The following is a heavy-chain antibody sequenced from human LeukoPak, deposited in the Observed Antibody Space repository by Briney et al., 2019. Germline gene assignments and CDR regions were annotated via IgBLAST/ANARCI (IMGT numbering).Heavy chain of an antibody. D-gene: IGHD6-19*01. CDR1: GFTFTSYE. CDR2: ISSSGSTI. J-gene: IGHJ4*02. CDR3: ARDHGVAGKGPGDY. V-gene: IGHV3-48*03. Sequence: GGSLRLSCAASGFTFTSYEMNWVRQAPGKGLEWVSYISSSGSTIYYADSVKGRFTISRDNAKNSLYLQMNSLRAEDTAVYYCARDHGVAGKGPGDYWGQGTLVTVSS.